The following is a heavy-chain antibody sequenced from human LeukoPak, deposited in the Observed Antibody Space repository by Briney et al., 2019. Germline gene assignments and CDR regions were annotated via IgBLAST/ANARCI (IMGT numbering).Heavy chain of an antibody. V-gene: IGHV3-23*01. Sequence: GGSLRLSCAASGFTFTTYAMNWVRQAPGKGLEWVSFISGSGGSTYYADSVKGRFTISRDNSKNTLYLEVNSLRGEDTAVYYCATAFYFDSSGPYWYFDLWGRGTLVTVSS. D-gene: IGHD3-22*01. CDR1: GFTFTTYA. CDR3: ATAFYFDSSGPYWYFDL. J-gene: IGHJ2*01. CDR2: ISGSGGST.